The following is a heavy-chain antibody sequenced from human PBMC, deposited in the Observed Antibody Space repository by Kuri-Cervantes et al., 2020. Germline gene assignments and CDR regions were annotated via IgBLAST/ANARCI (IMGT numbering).Heavy chain of an antibody. CDR3: ARDRDSVWSGYRPLDY. Sequence: AVKVSCKASGYTFTYRYLHWVRQAPGQAREWMGWITPFNGNTNYAQKLQGRVTMTTDTSTSTAYMELRSLRSDDTAVYYCARDRDSVWSGYRPLDYWGQGTLVTVSS. J-gene: IGHJ4*02. D-gene: IGHD3-3*01. CDR2: ITPFNGNT. V-gene: IGHV1-45*02. CDR1: GYTFTYRY.